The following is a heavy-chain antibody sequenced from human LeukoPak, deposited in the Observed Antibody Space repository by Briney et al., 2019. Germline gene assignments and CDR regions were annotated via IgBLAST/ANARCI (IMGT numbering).Heavy chain of an antibody. D-gene: IGHD5-12*01. CDR3: AKGAVATMGDCFDY. J-gene: IGHJ4*02. V-gene: IGHV3-20*04. CDR1: GFTFDDYG. Sequence: GGSLRLSCAASGFTFDDYGMSWVRQVPGKGLEWVSGINWNGGSTGYADSVKGRFTISRDNAKNSLYLQMNSLRAEDTAVYYCAKGAVATMGDCFDYWGQGTLVTVSS. CDR2: INWNGGST.